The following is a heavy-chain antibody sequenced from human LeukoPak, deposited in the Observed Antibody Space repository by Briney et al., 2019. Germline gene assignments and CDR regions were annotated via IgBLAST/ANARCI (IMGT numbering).Heavy chain of an antibody. CDR2: INAGNGNT. Sequence: ASVKVSCKASRYTFSTYAIHWVRQAPGQGLEWMGWINAGNGNTIYSQKFQGRVTITADESTSTAYMELSSLRSEDTAVYYCARAGGSGSYLSLDEADGADYWGQGTLVTVSS. J-gene: IGHJ4*02. CDR1: RYTFSTYA. CDR3: ARAGGSGSYLSLDEADGADY. V-gene: IGHV1-3*01. D-gene: IGHD3-10*01.